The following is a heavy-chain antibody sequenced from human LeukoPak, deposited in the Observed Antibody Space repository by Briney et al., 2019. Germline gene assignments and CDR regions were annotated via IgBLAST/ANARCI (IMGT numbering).Heavy chain of an antibody. CDR3: AAEAAYYYDSRDSFDV. J-gene: IGHJ3*01. Sequence: APVKPCCKASGFTFASSAVQWVRQARGQRLEWIGWIVVGSGNTNYAQKFQERVTITRDMSTSLVYMELSSLRSEDTAVYYCAAEAAYYYDSRDSFDVWGQGTMVTVSS. CDR1: GFTFASSA. D-gene: IGHD3-22*01. CDR2: IVVGSGNT. V-gene: IGHV1-58*01.